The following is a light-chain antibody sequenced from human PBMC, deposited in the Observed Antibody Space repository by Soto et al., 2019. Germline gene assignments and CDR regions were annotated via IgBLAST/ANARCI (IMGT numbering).Light chain of an antibody. CDR1: GSDVGSYNY. J-gene: IGLJ3*02. V-gene: IGLV2-8*01. CDR3: TSYAGSNNPVV. CDR2: GVN. Sequence: QPVLTQPPSASGSPGQSVTISCTGTGSDVGSYNYVSWYQQHPDKAPKLIIYGVNERPSGVPDRFSGSKSGNTASLTVSGLQAEDEADYYCTSYAGSNNPVVFGGGTKLTVL.